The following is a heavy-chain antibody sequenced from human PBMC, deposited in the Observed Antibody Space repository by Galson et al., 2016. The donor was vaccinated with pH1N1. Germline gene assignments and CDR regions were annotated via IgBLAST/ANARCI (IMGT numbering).Heavy chain of an antibody. Sequence: SLRLSCAASGFTFRSYGMNWVRQAPGKGLERVSAISIGGGSTFYRDSVKGRFTISRDDSKSALYLQMNSLRAEDTAVYYCAKRTYCSDGSCAMDYWGQGTLVTVSS. J-gene: IGHJ4*02. CDR1: GFTFRSYG. D-gene: IGHD2-15*01. V-gene: IGHV3-23*01. CDR3: AKRTYCSDGSCAMDY. CDR2: ISIGGGST.